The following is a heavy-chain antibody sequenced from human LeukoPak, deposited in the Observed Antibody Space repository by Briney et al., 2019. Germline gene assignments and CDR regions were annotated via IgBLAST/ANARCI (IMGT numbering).Heavy chain of an antibody. D-gene: IGHD5-18*01. CDR3: ARSGYSYGADASDI. Sequence: SETLSLTCTVSGGSISSRSYYWGWIRQPPGKGLEWIGSIYYSGSTNYNPSLKSRVTISVDTSKNQFSLKLSSVTAADTAVYYCARSGYSYGADASDIWGQGTMVAVSS. V-gene: IGHV4-39*07. CDR1: GGSISSRSYY. J-gene: IGHJ3*02. CDR2: IYYSGST.